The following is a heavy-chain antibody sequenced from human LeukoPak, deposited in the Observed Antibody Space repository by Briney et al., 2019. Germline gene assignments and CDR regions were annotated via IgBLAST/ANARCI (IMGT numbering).Heavy chain of an antibody. D-gene: IGHD6-13*01. CDR3: ARQGSRDSSSSAFDI. V-gene: IGHV4-34*01. J-gene: IGHJ3*02. CDR2: INHSGST. CDR1: GGAFSGYS. Sequence: SETLSLTCAVYGGAFSGYSWSWIRQPPGKGLEWIGEINHSGSTNYNPSLKSRVTISVDTSKNQFSLKLSSVTAADTAVYYCARQGSRDSSSSAFDIWGQGTMVTVSS.